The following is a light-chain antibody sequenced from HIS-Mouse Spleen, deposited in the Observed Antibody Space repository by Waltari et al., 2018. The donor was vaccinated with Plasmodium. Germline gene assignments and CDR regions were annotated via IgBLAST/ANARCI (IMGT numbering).Light chain of an antibody. Sequence: SYELTQPPSVSVSPGQTASITCSGDKLGDKYACWYQQQPGQSPVLVIYQDSKRPSGILERFSGSNSGNTATLTISGTQAMDEADYYCQAWDSSTVVFGGGTKLTVL. V-gene: IGLV3-1*01. CDR3: QAWDSSTVV. CDR2: QDS. CDR1: KLGDKY. J-gene: IGLJ2*01.